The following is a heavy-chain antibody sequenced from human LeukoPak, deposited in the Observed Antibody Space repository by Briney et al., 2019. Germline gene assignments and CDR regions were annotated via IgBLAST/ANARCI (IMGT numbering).Heavy chain of an antibody. J-gene: IGHJ6*03. D-gene: IGHD6-6*01. Sequence: PGGSLRLSCAASGFTFDDYAMHWVRQAPGKGLERVSGISWNSGSIGYADSVKGRFTISRDNAKNSLYLQMNSLRAEDTALYYCAKDPYSSSPYTYMDVWGKGTTVTVSS. CDR3: AKDPYSSSPYTYMDV. CDR2: ISWNSGSI. CDR1: GFTFDDYA. V-gene: IGHV3-9*01.